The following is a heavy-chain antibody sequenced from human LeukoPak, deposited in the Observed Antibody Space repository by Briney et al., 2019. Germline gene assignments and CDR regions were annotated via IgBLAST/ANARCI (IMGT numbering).Heavy chain of an antibody. CDR1: VGTFRSYA. D-gene: IGHD3-16*01. CDR3: ARKGAQGPFDY. Sequence: SAKVSCKASVGTFRSYATSWVREAPGQGLEWMGGIIPIFGTANYAQTFRGRVTTTADETTRTAYMQLSSLRSEDTAVYYCARKGAQGPFDYWGQGTLVTVSS. CDR2: IIPIFGTA. J-gene: IGHJ4*02. V-gene: IGHV1-69*01.